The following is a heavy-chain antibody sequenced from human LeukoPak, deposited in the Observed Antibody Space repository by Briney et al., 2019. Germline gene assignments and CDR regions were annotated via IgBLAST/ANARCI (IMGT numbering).Heavy chain of an antibody. V-gene: IGHV4-59*12. CDR1: GGSISSYY. D-gene: IGHD3-3*01. Sequence: SETLSLTCTVSGGSISSYYWSWIRQPPGKGLEWIGYIYYSGSTYYNPSLKSRVTISVDTSKNRFSLKLSSVTAADMAVYYCARDLEWLDAFDIWGQGTMVTVSS. CDR3: ARDLEWLDAFDI. CDR2: IYYSGST. J-gene: IGHJ3*02.